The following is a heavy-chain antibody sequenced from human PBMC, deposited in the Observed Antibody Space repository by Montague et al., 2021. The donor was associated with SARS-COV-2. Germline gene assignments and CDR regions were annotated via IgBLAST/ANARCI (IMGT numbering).Heavy chain of an antibody. CDR3: ARVPRNYDFWSGFYDAFDI. CDR2: IYYRGST. J-gene: IGHJ3*02. CDR1: GGSINSSY. V-gene: IGHV4-59*01. D-gene: IGHD3-3*01. Sequence: SETLSLTCTVSGGSINSSYWSWIRQPPGKGLEWIGYIYYRGSTNYNPSLETRVTISVDPSKNRFSLKLSSVTAADTAVYYCARVPRNYDFWSGFYDAFDIRGQGTMVTVSS.